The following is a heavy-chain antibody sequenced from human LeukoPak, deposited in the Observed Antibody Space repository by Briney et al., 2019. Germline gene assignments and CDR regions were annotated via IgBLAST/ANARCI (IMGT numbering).Heavy chain of an antibody. CDR3: ARATTAMVPFFAY. V-gene: IGHV3-23*01. Sequence: GGSLRLSCAASGFTFSSYAMSWVRQAPGKGLEWVSAISGSGGSTYYADSMKGRFTISRDNAKNSLYLQMNSLRAEDTAVYYCARATTAMVPFFAYWGQGTLVTVSS. D-gene: IGHD5-18*01. CDR2: ISGSGGST. CDR1: GFTFSSYA. J-gene: IGHJ4*02.